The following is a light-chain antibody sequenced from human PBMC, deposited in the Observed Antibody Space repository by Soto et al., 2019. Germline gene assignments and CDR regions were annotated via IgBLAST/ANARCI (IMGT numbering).Light chain of an antibody. Sequence: QSALSQPASVSGSPGQSLTIPCTGTTTAVGGYKLVSWYQQYPGKAPKLMIYEDTARPSGVSNRFSGSKSDNTASLTSSGRQAEDEADYYCCSFAGSKNLFVFGTGTKLTVL. V-gene: IGLV2-23*01. CDR1: TTAVGGYKL. J-gene: IGLJ1*01. CDR2: EDT. CDR3: CSFAGSKNLFV.